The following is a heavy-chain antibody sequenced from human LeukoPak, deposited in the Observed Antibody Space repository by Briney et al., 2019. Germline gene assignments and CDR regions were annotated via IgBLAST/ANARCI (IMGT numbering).Heavy chain of an antibody. Sequence: SETLSLTCTVSGGSISSYYWSWIRQPPGKGLGWIGYIYTSGSTNYNPSLKSRVTISVDTSKNQFSLKLSSVTAADTAVYYCARHSHTVISPFDYWGQGTLVTVSS. V-gene: IGHV4-4*09. D-gene: IGHD4-11*01. CDR3: ARHSHTVISPFDY. CDR2: IYTSGST. J-gene: IGHJ4*02. CDR1: GGSISSYY.